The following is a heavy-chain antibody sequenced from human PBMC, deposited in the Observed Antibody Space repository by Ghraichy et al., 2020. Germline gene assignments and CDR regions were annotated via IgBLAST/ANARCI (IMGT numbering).Heavy chain of an antibody. CDR3: ARDQSAADYYYYGMDV. J-gene: IGHJ6*02. CDR2: IYYSGSPSGSS. CDR1: GGSISNYY. Sequence: SETLSLTCTVSGGSISNYYWSWIRQPPGKGLEWIGYIYYSGSPSGSSNYNPSLKSRVTISVDTSKNQLSLRLSSVTAADTAVYYCARDQSAADYYYYGMDVWGQGTTVTGSS. D-gene: IGHD2-2*01. V-gene: IGHV4-59*01.